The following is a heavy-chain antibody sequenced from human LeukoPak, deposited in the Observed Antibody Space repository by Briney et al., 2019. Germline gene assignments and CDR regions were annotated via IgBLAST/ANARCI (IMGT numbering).Heavy chain of an antibody. CDR3: ARGVATTGAKFFDY. CDR2: INPNNGGT. J-gene: IGHJ4*02. CDR1: GYTFSVYY. V-gene: IGHV1-2*02. D-gene: IGHD6-13*01. Sequence: ASVKVSCKASGYTFSVYYIHWPRQAPGQGLEWLGWINPNNGGTLYSQKFQGGVTMSRDTSISAVYMELNRLTTDDTAVYFCARGVATTGAKFFDYWGQGTLVTVSS.